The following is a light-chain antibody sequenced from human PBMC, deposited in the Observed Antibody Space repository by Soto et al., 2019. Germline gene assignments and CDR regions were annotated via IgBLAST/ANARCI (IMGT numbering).Light chain of an antibody. CDR3: QQYSSSPHT. CDR1: QSVSSSY. J-gene: IGKJ2*01. Sequence: EIVLTQSPGTLSLSPGERATLSCRASQSVSSSYLAWYQHKPGQAPRLLIYGASSRATGIPDRFSGSGSGTDFTLTISRLEPEDFAVYYWQQYSSSPHTFGQGTKLEIK. CDR2: GAS. V-gene: IGKV3-20*01.